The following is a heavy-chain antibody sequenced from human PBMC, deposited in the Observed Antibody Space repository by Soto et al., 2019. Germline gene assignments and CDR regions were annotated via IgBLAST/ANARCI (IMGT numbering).Heavy chain of an antibody. CDR1: GGTFSSYA. V-gene: IGHV1-69*13. D-gene: IGHD5-18*01. J-gene: IGHJ4*02. Sequence: AASVKVSCKASGGTFSSYAISWVRQAPGQGLEWMGGIIPIFGTANYAQKFQGRVTITADESTSTAYMELSSLRSEDTAVYYCARDRDSYAAMGNYWGQGTLVTVSS. CDR3: ARDRDSYAAMGNY. CDR2: IIPIFGTA.